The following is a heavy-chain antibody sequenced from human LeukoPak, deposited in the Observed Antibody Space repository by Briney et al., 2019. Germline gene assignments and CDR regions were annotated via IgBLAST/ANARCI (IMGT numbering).Heavy chain of an antibody. CDR2: ISGSGRNT. D-gene: IGHD1-1*01. Sequence: PGGSLRLSCAASRFTFSNYAMSWVRQAPGKGLEWVSVISGSGRNTDYADSVKGRFTISRDNSKNTLSLQMNSLRAEDTAVYYCAKVVGTGTTPTDYWGQGTLVTVSS. CDR1: RFTFSNYA. CDR3: AKVVGTGTTPTDY. J-gene: IGHJ4*02. V-gene: IGHV3-23*01.